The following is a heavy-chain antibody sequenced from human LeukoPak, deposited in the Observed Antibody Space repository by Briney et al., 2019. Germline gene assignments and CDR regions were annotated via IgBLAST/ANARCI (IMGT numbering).Heavy chain of an antibody. Sequence: ASVKPSCKASGYTFTSYDINWVRQATGQGLEWMGWMNTNSGNTGYAQKSQGRVTITRNTSISTAYMELSSLRSEDTAVYYCARGLYSSGWYLIRRLNNWFDPWGQGTLVTVSS. CDR3: ARGLYSSGWYLIRRLNNWFDP. J-gene: IGHJ5*02. CDR2: MNTNSGNT. D-gene: IGHD6-19*01. V-gene: IGHV1-8*03. CDR1: GYTFTSYD.